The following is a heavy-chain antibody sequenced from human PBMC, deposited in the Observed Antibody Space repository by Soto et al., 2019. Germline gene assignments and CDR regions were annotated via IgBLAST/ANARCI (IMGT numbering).Heavy chain of an antibody. V-gene: IGHV4-61*01. Sequence: PSETLSLTCTVSGGSVSSDSYYWSWIRQAPGEGLEWIGYIFHRGRTNYNPSLKSRVTISVDTSKNQFSLNLSSVTAADTAVYYCARLANWFDPWGQGTLVTVSS. CDR1: GGSVSSDSYY. CDR3: ARLANWFDP. CDR2: IFHRGRT. J-gene: IGHJ5*02.